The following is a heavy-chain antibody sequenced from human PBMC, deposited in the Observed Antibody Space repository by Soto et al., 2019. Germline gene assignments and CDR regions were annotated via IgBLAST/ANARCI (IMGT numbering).Heavy chain of an antibody. V-gene: IGHV1-69*06. CDR2: IIPIFGTA. CDR1: RGTFSSYA. Sequence: SVKVSFKAFRGTFSSYAVSCVVRASVQGLEWMGGIIPIFGTANYAQKFQGRVTITADKSTSTAYMELSSLRSEDTAVYYCARVGGYAGYYYGMDVWGQGTTVTVSS. J-gene: IGHJ6*02. D-gene: IGHD3-16*01. CDR3: ARVGGYAGYYYGMDV.